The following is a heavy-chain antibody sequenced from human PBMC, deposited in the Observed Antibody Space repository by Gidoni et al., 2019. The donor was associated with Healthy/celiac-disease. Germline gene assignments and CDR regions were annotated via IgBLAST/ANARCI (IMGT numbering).Heavy chain of an antibody. CDR2: ISGSGGST. Sequence: EVQLLEAGGGLVQPGGSLRLYCAASGFTFTSYAMSWVRQAPGKGLEWVSAISGSGGSTYYADSVKGRFTISRDNSKNTLYLQMNSLRAEDTAVYYCAKSVGAMTYYYYGMDVWGQGTTVTVSS. J-gene: IGHJ6*02. D-gene: IGHD1-26*01. V-gene: IGHV3-23*01. CDR1: GFTFTSYA. CDR3: AKSVGAMTYYYYGMDV.